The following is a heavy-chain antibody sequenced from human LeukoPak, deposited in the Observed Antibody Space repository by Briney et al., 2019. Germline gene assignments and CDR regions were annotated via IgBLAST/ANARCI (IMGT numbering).Heavy chain of an antibody. CDR1: GGSISMYY. J-gene: IGHJ6*03. CDR3: ARDGYGSSMDV. V-gene: IGHV4-4*07. CDR2: RFSSGIT. Sequence: SETLSLTCTVSGGSISMYYWSWIRRPAGKGLEWIGRRFSSGITNYNPSLRSRVSMSVDTSKNQFSLKLTSVTAADTAVYYCARDGYGSSMDVWGKGTTVTVSS. D-gene: IGHD6-13*01.